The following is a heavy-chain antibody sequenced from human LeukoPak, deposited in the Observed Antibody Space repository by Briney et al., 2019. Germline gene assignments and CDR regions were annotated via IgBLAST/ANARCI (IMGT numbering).Heavy chain of an antibody. D-gene: IGHD6-6*01. CDR1: GGSISSYY. CDR2: IYTSGST. Sequence: SETLSLTCTVSGGSISSYYWSWIRQPAGKGLEWIGRIYTSGSTYYNPSLKSRVTISVDTSKNQFSLKLSSVTAADTAVYYCARFVKYSSSIRYFDYWGQGTLVTASS. V-gene: IGHV4-4*07. J-gene: IGHJ4*02. CDR3: ARFVKYSSSIRYFDY.